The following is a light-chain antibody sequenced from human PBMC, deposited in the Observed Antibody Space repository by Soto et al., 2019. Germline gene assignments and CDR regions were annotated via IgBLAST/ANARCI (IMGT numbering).Light chain of an antibody. Sequence: QSVLTQSPSASASLGPSVKLTCTLSIRHSSYAIAWHQQQPEKGPRYLMKLNSNGRHTKGDGIPDRFSDSSSGTERSLTVPSLQSEDEADYYCQTEGTGILVFGGGTKLTVL. CDR2: LNSNGRH. CDR3: QTEGTGILV. V-gene: IGLV4-69*01. J-gene: IGLJ2*01. CDR1: IRHSSYA.